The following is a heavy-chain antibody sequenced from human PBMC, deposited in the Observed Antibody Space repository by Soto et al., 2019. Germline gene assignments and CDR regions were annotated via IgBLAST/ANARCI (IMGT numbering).Heavy chain of an antibody. Sequence: GGSLRLSCAASGFTFSSYAMSWVRQAPGKGLEWVSAISGSGGSTHYADCVKGRFTISRDNSKNTLDLQTNSLRAEETAVYYCAKGYNLDYWGQGTLVTVSS. J-gene: IGHJ4*02. D-gene: IGHD1-1*01. CDR2: ISGSGGST. CDR1: GFTFSSYA. V-gene: IGHV3-23*01. CDR3: AKGYNLDY.